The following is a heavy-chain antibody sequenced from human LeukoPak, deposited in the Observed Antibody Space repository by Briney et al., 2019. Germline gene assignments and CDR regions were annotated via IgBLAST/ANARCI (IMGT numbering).Heavy chain of an antibody. CDR2: ISYHGSDK. Sequence: PGGSLRLSCVASGFSISSYDMHWVRQAPGKGLEWVALISYHGSDKYYADSVKGRFTISRDNSKNTLYLQMNSLRPEDTAVYYCARDLQYLLLMGEIDYWGQGTLVTVSS. CDR3: ARDLQYLLLMGEIDY. D-gene: IGHD2-2*01. J-gene: IGHJ4*02. V-gene: IGHV3-30*19. CDR1: GFSISSYD.